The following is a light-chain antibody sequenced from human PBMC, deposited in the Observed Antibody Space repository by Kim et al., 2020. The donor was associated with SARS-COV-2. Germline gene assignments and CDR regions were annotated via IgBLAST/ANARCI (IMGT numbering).Light chain of an antibody. CDR3: LQQFSYPLT. CDR2: SAS. V-gene: IGKV1-17*03. Sequence: DIQMTQSPSAMSASVGDRVTITCRASQYITNYLVWFQQKPGKVPKRLIYSASNLQSGVPSRFSGSGSGTEFTLTISSLQPEDFATYYCLQQFSYPLTVGGGTKVDIK. CDR1: QYITNY. J-gene: IGKJ4*01.